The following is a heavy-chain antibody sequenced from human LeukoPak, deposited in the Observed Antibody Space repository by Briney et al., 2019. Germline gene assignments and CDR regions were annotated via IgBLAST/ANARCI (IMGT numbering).Heavy chain of an antibody. CDR2: IRSSGHNT. CDR3: AKYVCGGDCYDYFDC. CDR1: GFTFSNYA. D-gene: IGHD2-21*02. V-gene: IGHV3-23*01. J-gene: IGHJ4*02. Sequence: PGGSLRLSCAASGFTFSNYAMSWVRQAPGKGLEWVSGIRSSGHNTYYEDSVKGRFTISRDNSKNMLYLQMNSLRAEDTAVYYCAKYVCGGDCYDYFDCWGQGTLDTVSS.